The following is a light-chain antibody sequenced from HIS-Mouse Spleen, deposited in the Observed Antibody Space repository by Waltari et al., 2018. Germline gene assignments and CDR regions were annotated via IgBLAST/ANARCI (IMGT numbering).Light chain of an antibody. CDR2: SNN. J-gene: IGLJ3*02. V-gene: IGLV1-44*01. Sequence: QSVLTQPPSASGTPGQRVTISCSGSSSNIGSNTVNLYQQLPGTAPKLLIYSNNRRPSGVPDRFSGSKSGTSASLAISGLQSEDEADYYCAAWDDSLNGPVFGGGTKLTVL. CDR1: SSNIGSNT. CDR3: AAWDDSLNGPV.